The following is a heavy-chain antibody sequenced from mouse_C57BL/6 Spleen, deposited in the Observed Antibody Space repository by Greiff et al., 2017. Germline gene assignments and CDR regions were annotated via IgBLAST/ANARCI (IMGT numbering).Heavy chain of an antibody. CDR2: ISYDGSN. CDR3: AKFITTVVASYYAMDY. CDR1: GYSITSGYY. Sequence: EVQLQESGPGLVKPSQSLSLTCSVTGYSITSGYYWNWIRQFPGNKLEWMGYISYDGSNNYNPSLKNRISITRDTSKNQFFLKLNSVTTEDTATYYCAKFITTVVASYYAMDYWGQGTSVTVSS. V-gene: IGHV3-6*01. J-gene: IGHJ4*01. D-gene: IGHD1-1*01.